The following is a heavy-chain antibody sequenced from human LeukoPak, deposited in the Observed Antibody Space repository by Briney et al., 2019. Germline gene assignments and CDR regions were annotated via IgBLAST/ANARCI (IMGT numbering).Heavy chain of an antibody. J-gene: IGHJ4*02. CDR3: ARAPRFYGDYGCDY. CDR1: GFTFDDYA. Sequence: GRSLRLSCAASGFTFDDYAMHWVRQAPGKGLEWVSGISWNSGSIGYADSVKGRFTISRDNAKNTLYLQMNSLRAEDTAVYYCARAPRFYGDYGCDYWGQGTLVTVSS. D-gene: IGHD4-17*01. CDR2: ISWNSGSI. V-gene: IGHV3-9*01.